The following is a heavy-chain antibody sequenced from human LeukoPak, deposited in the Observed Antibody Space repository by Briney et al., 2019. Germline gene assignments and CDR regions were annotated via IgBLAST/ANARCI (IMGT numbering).Heavy chain of an antibody. CDR3: TRIRGYSAYDFNY. J-gene: IGHJ4*02. D-gene: IGHD5-12*01. V-gene: IGHV3-15*01. Sequence: GGSLRLSCAASGFSFKDAWMSWVRQAPGKGLEWVGRIKITTDGVTTDYAAPVKGRFTISRDDSRNTLYLQLNSLKTEDTALYYCTRIRGYSAYDFNYWGQGTLVTVSS. CDR2: IKITTDGVTT. CDR1: GFSFKDAW.